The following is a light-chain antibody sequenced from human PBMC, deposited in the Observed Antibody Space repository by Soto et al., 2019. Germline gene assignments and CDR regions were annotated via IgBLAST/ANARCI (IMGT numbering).Light chain of an antibody. Sequence: DIQLTQSPSFLSASVGDRVTITCRASQGISSYLAWYQKKPGKAPKLLMYAASTLQSGVPSRFSGSGSGTEFTLTISSLQPEDFATYYCLQHNTFPLTFGGGTKVDIK. CDR2: AAS. J-gene: IGKJ4*01. CDR1: QGISSY. V-gene: IGKV1-9*01. CDR3: LQHNTFPLT.